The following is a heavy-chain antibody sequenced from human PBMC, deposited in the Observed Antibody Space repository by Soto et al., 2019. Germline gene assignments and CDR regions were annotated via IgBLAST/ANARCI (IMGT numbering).Heavy chain of an antibody. CDR2: INHSGST. J-gene: IGHJ4*02. D-gene: IGHD2-8*02. CDR1: GGSFSGYY. CDR3: ARDKITGLFDY. V-gene: IGHV4-34*01. Sequence: QVQLQQWGAGLLKPSETLSLTCAVYGGSFSGYYWTWIRQPPGTGLEWIGAINHSGSTNYNPSLKSRVTIPVDTPKNQFSLKLNSVSAADTAVYYCARDKITGLFDYWGQGTLVTVSS.